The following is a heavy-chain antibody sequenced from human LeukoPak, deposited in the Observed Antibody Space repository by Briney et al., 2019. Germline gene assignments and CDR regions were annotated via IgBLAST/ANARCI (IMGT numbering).Heavy chain of an antibody. CDR1: TFTFSSYW. Sequence: PGGSLRLSCAASTFTFSSYWMSWVRQAPGKGLEWVANIKQDGSEKYYVDSVKGRFTISRDNAKNSLYLQMNSLRAGDTAVYYCAKDLYSNYAFDYWGQGTLVTVSS. D-gene: IGHD4-11*01. CDR3: AKDLYSNYAFDY. J-gene: IGHJ4*02. CDR2: IKQDGSEK. V-gene: IGHV3-7*01.